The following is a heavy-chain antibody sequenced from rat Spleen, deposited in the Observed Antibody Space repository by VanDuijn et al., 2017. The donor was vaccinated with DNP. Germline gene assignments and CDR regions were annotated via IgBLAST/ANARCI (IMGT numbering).Heavy chain of an antibody. Sequence: EVQLQESGPGLVKPSQSLSLTCSVTGYSITSNYWAWIRKFPGNKMEWMGYISFSGSTAYNPSLKSRISITRDTSKNQFFLQLSSVTTEDTATYYCATHMYIRHYYFSTFDYWGQGVVVTVSS. CDR2: ISFSGST. V-gene: IGHV3-1*01. CDR3: ATHMYIRHYYFSTFDY. J-gene: IGHJ2*01. CDR1: GYSITSNY. D-gene: IGHD1-6*01.